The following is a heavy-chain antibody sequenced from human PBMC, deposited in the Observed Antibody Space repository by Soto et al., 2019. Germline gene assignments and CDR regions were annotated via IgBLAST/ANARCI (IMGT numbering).Heavy chain of an antibody. CDR3: ARGSTHYNMDV. CDR1: GGTFSNYA. CDR2: IIPVFGAA. V-gene: IGHV1-69*01. Sequence: QVRLVQSGAEVKRPESSVKVSCKASGGTFSNYAITWVRQAPGQGLEWMGGIIPVFGAANYAQKFQGRVTFTADESTRTAFMELSSLRSEDTAVYYCARGSTHYNMDVWGQGTTVTVSS. D-gene: IGHD1-1*01. J-gene: IGHJ6*02.